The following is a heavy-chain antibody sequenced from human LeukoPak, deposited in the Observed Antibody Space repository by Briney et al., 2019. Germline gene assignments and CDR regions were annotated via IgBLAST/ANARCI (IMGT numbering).Heavy chain of an antibody. V-gene: IGHV1-18*01. J-gene: IGHJ4*02. CDR1: GYTFTSYG. D-gene: IGHD2/OR15-2a*01. CDR2: ISAYNGNT. Sequence: ASVKVSCKASGYTFTSYGISWVRQAPGQGLEWMGWISAYNGNTNYAQKLQGRVTMTTDTSTSTAYMELSSLRSEDTAVYYCARTLSDLGLSYWGQGSLVTVSS. CDR3: ARTLSDLGLSY.